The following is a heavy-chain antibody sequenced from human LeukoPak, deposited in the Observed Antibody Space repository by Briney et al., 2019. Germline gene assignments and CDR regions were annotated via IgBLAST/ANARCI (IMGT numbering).Heavy chain of an antibody. J-gene: IGHJ4*02. Sequence: SQTLSLTCGVSGGSVSTIGYSWSWIRQPPGKGLEWIGYIYQSGSTSYNPSLQSRVTISIDKSKNQFSLKLSSVTAADTAVYYCARSESAAVPFFDYWGQGTLVTVSS. V-gene: IGHV4-30-2*01. D-gene: IGHD6-13*01. CDR2: IYQSGST. CDR3: ARSESAAVPFFDY. CDR1: GGSVSTIGYS.